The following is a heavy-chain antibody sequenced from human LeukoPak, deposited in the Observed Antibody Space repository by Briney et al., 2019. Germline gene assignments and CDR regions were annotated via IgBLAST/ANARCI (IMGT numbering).Heavy chain of an antibody. CDR1: GDSISSSNW. V-gene: IGHV4-4*02. CDR2: IYHGGST. D-gene: IGHD3-22*01. Sequence: PSGTLSLTCAVSGDSISSSNWWSWVRQPPGKGLEWIGEIYHGGSTNYNPSLKSRVTISVDKSKNQLSLKLSSVTAADTAVYYCARLTYYYDSSGYGIWGQGTMVTVSS. CDR3: ARLTYYYDSSGYGI. J-gene: IGHJ3*02.